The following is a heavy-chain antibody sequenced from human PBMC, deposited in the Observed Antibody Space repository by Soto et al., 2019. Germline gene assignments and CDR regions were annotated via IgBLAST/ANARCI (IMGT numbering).Heavy chain of an antibody. V-gene: IGHV4-34*01. J-gene: IGHJ6*02. Sequence: AETLSLTCAVYGGSFSGYYWSWIRQPPGKGLEWVGEINHSGSTNCNPSLKSRVTISVDTSKNQFSLKLSSVTAADTAVYYCARGPAYYYHYGMDVWGQGTTVTVSS. CDR1: GGSFSGYY. CDR2: INHSGST. CDR3: ARGPAYYYHYGMDV.